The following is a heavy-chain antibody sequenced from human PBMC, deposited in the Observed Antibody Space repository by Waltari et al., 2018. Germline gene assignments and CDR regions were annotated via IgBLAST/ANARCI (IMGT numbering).Heavy chain of an antibody. D-gene: IGHD6-19*01. CDR1: GGSISSSSYY. Sequence: QLQLQESGPGLVKPSETLSLTCTVSGGSISSSSYYWGWIRQPPGKGLEWIGSIYYSGSTYYNPSLKSRVTISVDTSKNQFSLKLSSVTAADTAVYYCARGLYSSGWYGGLSDYWGQGTLVTVSS. V-gene: IGHV4-39*01. CDR3: ARGLYSSGWYGGLSDY. J-gene: IGHJ4*02. CDR2: IYYSGST.